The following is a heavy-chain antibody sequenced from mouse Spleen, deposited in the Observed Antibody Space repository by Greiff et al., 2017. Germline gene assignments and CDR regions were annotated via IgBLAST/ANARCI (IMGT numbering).Heavy chain of an antibody. Sequence: EVQLQESGAGLVQPGGSLSLSCAASGFTFTDYYMNWVRQPPGKGLEWMGFISHKAGGYTTEYSSSVQGKFTISRDNSHSILYLQMNALRAEDSATYYCARNEGEHSMDYWGQGTSVTVSS. J-gene: IGHJ4*01. V-gene: IGHV7-3*01. CDR3: ARNEGEHSMDY. CDR2: ISHKAGGYTT. CDR1: GFTFTDYY.